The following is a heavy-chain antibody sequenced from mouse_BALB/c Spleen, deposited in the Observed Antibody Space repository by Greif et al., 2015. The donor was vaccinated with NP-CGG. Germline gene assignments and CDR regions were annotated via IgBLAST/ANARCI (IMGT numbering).Heavy chain of an antibody. V-gene: IGHV14-3*02. Sequence: VQLQQSGAELVKPGASVKLSCTASGFNIKDTYMHWVKQRPEQGLEWIGRIDPANGNTKYDPKFQGKATITADTSSNTAYLQLSSLTSEDTAVYYCARRGYYSRYAMDYWGQGTSVTVSS. CDR2: IDPANGNT. CDR1: GFNIKDTY. CDR3: ARRGYYSRYAMDY. J-gene: IGHJ4*01. D-gene: IGHD1-1*01.